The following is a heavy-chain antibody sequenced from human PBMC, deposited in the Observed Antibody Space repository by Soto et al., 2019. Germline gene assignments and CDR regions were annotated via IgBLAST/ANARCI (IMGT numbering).Heavy chain of an antibody. J-gene: IGHJ4*02. V-gene: IGHV1-24*01. CDR3: ATRGTRWLQSPFDY. CDR1: GYTLTDLA. D-gene: IGHD1-1*01. Sequence: QVQVVQSGAEVKKPGASVKVSCKVSGYTLTDLAMHWVRQAPGKGLEWVGGFDPEDGETIYAQKFQGRVTKTEDTSTDTAYMELSSLRSEDTAVYYCATRGTRWLQSPFDYWGQGTLVTVSS. CDR2: FDPEDGET.